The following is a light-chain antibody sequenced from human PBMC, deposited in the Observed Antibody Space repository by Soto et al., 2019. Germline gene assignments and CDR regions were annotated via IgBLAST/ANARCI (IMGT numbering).Light chain of an antibody. CDR2: EVS. Sequence: QSALTQPASVSGSPGQSITISCTGTSSDVGGYNYVSWYQQHPGKAPKLMIYEVSNRPSGVSNRFSGSKSGNTASLTISGLQAEDEADYCCAVWDDRLSAWVFGGGTKVTVL. J-gene: IGLJ3*02. CDR1: SSDVGGYNY. CDR3: AVWDDRLSAWV. V-gene: IGLV2-14*01.